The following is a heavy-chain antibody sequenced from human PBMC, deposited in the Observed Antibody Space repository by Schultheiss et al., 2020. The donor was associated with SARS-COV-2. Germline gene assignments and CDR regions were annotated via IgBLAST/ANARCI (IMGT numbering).Heavy chain of an antibody. CDR2: ISWNSGSI. Sequence: GGSLRLSCAASGFTFSSYAMSWVRQAPGKGLEWVSGISWNSGSIGYADSVKGRFTISRDNAKNSLYLQMNSLRAEDTAVYYCARERGNSRYFDLWGRGTLVTVSS. V-gene: IGHV3-20*04. CDR3: ARERGNSRYFDL. J-gene: IGHJ2*01. CDR1: GFTFSSYA. D-gene: IGHD4-23*01.